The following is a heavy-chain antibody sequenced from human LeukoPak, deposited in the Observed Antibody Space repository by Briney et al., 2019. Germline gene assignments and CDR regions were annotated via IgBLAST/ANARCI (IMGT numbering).Heavy chain of an antibody. Sequence: GGSLRLSCAASGFTFSSYAMSWVRQAPGKGLEWVSAISGSGGSTYYADSVKGRFTISRDNSKNTLYLQMNSLRAEDTAVYYCAKDRAIAVTGDWFDPWGQGTLVTVSS. CDR2: ISGSGGST. CDR3: AKDRAIAVTGDWFDP. J-gene: IGHJ5*02. D-gene: IGHD6-19*01. V-gene: IGHV3-23*01. CDR1: GFTFSSYA.